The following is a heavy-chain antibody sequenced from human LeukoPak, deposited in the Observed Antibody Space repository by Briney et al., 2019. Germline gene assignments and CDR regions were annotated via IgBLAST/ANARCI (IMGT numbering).Heavy chain of an antibody. CDR1: GGSISSSSYY. CDR3: ARLTQSRKSQNSSPEDY. J-gene: IGHJ4*02. Sequence: SETLSLTCTVSGGSISSSSYYWGWIRQPPGKGLEWIGSIYYSGSTYYNPSLKSRVTISVDTSKNQFSLKLSSVTAADTAVYYCARLTQSRKSQNSSPEDYWGQGTLVTVSS. CDR2: IYYSGST. V-gene: IGHV4-39*01. D-gene: IGHD6-13*01.